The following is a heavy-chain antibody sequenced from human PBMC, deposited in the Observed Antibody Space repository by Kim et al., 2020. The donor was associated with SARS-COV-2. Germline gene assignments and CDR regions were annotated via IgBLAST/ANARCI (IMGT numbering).Heavy chain of an antibody. V-gene: IGHV3-30*01. Sequence: VDSVKGRFTNSRDNSKNTLYLQMNSLRAEDTAVYYCARPEGDYGDYHFDYWGQGTLVTVSS. CDR3: ARPEGDYGDYHFDY. J-gene: IGHJ4*02. D-gene: IGHD4-17*01.